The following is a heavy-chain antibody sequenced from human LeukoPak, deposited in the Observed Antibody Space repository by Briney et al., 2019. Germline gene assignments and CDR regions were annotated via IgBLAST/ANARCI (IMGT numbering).Heavy chain of an antibody. D-gene: IGHD2-2*02. CDR1: GFTFSSYG. J-gene: IGHJ4*02. CDR3: AKTGVNCSSTSCYSEGYFDY. CDR2: IRYDGSNK. Sequence: GGSLRLSCAASGFTFSSYGMHWVRQAPGKGLEWVAFIRYDGSNKYYADSVKGRFTISRDNSKNTLYLQMNSLRAEDTAVYYCAKTGVNCSSTSCYSEGYFDYWGQGTLVTVSS. V-gene: IGHV3-30*02.